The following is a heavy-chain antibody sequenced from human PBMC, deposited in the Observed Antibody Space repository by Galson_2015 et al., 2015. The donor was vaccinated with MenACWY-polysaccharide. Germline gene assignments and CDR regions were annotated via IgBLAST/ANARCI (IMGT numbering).Heavy chain of an antibody. CDR2: IKEDGSEK. CDR1: GFTFSSYW. CDR3: ATNRGYDTFDH. Sequence: LRLSCAASGFTFSSYWMSWVRQAPGKGLEWVADIKEDGSEKYYVDSVKGRFTISRDSAKKSLYLQMNSLRAEDTAIYYCATNRGYDTFDHWGQGALVIVSS. D-gene: IGHD2-2*01. V-gene: IGHV3-7*03. J-gene: IGHJ4*02.